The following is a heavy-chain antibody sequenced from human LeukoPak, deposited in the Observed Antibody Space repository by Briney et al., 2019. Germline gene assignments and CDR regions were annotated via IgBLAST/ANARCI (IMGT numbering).Heavy chain of an antibody. Sequence: ASVKVSCKASGYTFTSYDTKWVRQATGQGLGWMGWMNPNSGNTGYAQKFQGRVTMTRNTSISTAYMELSSLRSEDTAVYYCARDFPRSTSCLGYWGQGTLVTVSS. J-gene: IGHJ4*02. D-gene: IGHD2-2*01. CDR2: MNPNSGNT. CDR1: GYTFTSYD. CDR3: ARDFPRSTSCLGY. V-gene: IGHV1-8*01.